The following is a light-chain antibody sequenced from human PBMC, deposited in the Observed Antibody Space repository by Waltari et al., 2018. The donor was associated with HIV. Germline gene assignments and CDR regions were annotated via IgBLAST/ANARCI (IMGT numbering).Light chain of an antibody. CDR3: QQYGSSPLT. CDR2: GAS. Sequence: ELVLTQSPGTLSLSPGERANLPCRASQSVSSSYLAWYQQKPGQAPRLLIYGASSRATGIPDRFSGSGSGTDFTLTISRLEPEDFAVYYCQQYGSSPLTFGGGTKMEIK. V-gene: IGKV3-20*01. CDR1: QSVSSSY. J-gene: IGKJ4*01.